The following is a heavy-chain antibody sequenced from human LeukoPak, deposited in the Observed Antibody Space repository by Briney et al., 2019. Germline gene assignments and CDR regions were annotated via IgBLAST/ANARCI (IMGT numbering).Heavy chain of an antibody. CDR1: GFTFDDYA. Sequence: GRSLRLSCAASGFTFDDYAMHWVRQAPGKGLEWVSGISWNSGSIGYADSVKGRFTISRDNAKNSLYLQMNSLRAEDTALYYCATLTVPARTANFDYWGQGTLVTVSS. D-gene: IGHD6-6*01. CDR2: ISWNSGSI. CDR3: ATLTVPARTANFDY. J-gene: IGHJ4*02. V-gene: IGHV3-9*01.